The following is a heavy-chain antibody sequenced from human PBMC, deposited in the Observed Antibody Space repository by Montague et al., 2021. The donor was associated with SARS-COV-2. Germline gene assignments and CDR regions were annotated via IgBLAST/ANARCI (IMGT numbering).Heavy chain of an antibody. D-gene: IGHD3-22*01. J-gene: IGHJ4*02. CDR2: IRSKAYGGTT. V-gene: IGHV3-49*04. CDR1: GFASGDYA. Sequence: SLRLSCAASGFASGDYAMSWVRQAPGKGLEWVGFIRSKAYGGTTEYAASVKGRFTISRDDSKSIAYLQMNSLKTEDTAVYYCTSITYYYDSSGKSHFDYWGQGTLVTVSS. CDR3: TSITYYYDSSGKSHFDY.